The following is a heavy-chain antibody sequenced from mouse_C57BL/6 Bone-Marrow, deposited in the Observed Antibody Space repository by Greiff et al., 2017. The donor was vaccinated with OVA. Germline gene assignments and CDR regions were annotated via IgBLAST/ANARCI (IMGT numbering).Heavy chain of an antibody. V-gene: IGHV1-55*01. Sequence: QVQLQQPGAELVKPGASVKMSCKASGYTFTSYWITWVKQRPGQGLEWIGDIYPGSGSTNYNEKFKSKATLTVDKSSSTAYMELRSLTSEDTAVYYCARGGFDYWGQGTTLTVSS. CDR3: ARGGFDY. CDR2: IYPGSGST. CDR1: GYTFTSYW. J-gene: IGHJ2*01.